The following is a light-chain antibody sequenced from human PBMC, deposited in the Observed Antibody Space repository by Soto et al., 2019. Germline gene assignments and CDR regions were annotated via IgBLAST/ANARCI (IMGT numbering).Light chain of an antibody. CDR3: SSYTSSSTLVV. V-gene: IGLV2-14*01. CDR1: SSDVGGYNY. CDR2: DVS. Sequence: QSALTQPASVSGSPGQSITISCTGTSSDVGGYNYVSWCQQHPGKAPKLMIYDVSNRPSRVSNRFSGSKSGNTASLTISGLQAEDEADYYCSSYTSSSTLVVFGTGTKVTVL. J-gene: IGLJ1*01.